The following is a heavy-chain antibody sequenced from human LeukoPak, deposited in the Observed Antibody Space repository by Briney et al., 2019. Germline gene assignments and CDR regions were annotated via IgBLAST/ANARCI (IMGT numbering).Heavy chain of an antibody. Sequence: PSETLSLTCAVYGGSFSGYYWSWIRQPPGKGLEWIGEINHSGSTNYNPSLKSRVTISVDTSKNQFSLKLSSVTAADTAVYYCARDLQWVRFVHDYWGQGTLGTVSS. CDR1: GGSFSGYY. J-gene: IGHJ4*02. CDR3: ARDLQWVRFVHDY. D-gene: IGHD5-12*01. CDR2: INHSGST. V-gene: IGHV4-34*01.